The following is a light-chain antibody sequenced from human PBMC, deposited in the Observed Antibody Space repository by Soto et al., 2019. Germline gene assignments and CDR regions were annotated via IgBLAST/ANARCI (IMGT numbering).Light chain of an antibody. Sequence: QSALTQPASLSGSPGQSITISCTGSGSDVGRYNSVSWFQQHPVKAPKLILYEVNNRPSGISNRFSGSKSGNTASLTISGLQAEDEADYYCSSYTTGNTVVFGGGTKLTVL. J-gene: IGLJ2*01. CDR2: EVN. CDR1: GSDVGRYNS. CDR3: SSYTTGNTVV. V-gene: IGLV2-14*01.